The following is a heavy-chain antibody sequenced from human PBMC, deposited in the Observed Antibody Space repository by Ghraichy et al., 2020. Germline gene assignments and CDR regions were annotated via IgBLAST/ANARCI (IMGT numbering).Heavy chain of an antibody. CDR3: AVYVVVVPTSSYYYYAMDV. V-gene: IGHV4-39*01. Sequence: SETLSLTCTVSGGPISRSNYYWVWIRQSPGKGLEWIGSFYYSGSTYYNPSLKSRVSISEDTSKTQFSLKLSSVTAADTAVYYCAVYVVVVPTSSYYYYAMDVWGQGTTVAVSS. J-gene: IGHJ6*02. CDR2: FYYSGST. D-gene: IGHD2-2*01. CDR1: GGPISRSNYY.